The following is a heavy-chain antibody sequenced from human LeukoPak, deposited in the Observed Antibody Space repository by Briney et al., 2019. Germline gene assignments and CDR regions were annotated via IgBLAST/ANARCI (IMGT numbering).Heavy chain of an antibody. D-gene: IGHD3-16*02. V-gene: IGHV5-51*01. CDR3: ARPITFGGVIASYYFDY. J-gene: IGHJ4*02. CDR2: IYPGDSDT. CDR1: GYSFTNYW. Sequence: GESLKISCKGSGYSFTNYWIGWVRQMPGKGLEWMGIIYPGDSDTTYSPSFQGQVTISADKSISTAYPQWSSLKASDTAMYYCARPITFGGVIASYYFDYWGQGTLVTVSS.